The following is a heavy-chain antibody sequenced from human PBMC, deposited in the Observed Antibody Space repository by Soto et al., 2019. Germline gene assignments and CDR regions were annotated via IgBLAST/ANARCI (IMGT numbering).Heavy chain of an antibody. CDR1: GGSISSNDYY. J-gene: IGHJ5*02. CDR3: ARHPSDFWFDP. D-gene: IGHD2-21*02. V-gene: IGHV4-39*01. CDR2: IYYSGST. Sequence: SETLSLTCTVSGGSISSNDYYWGWIRQPPGKGLEWIGSIYYSGSTYYNPSLKSRVTVSVDTSKNQFSLKLSSVTAADTAVYYCARHPSDFWFDPWGQGTLVTVSS.